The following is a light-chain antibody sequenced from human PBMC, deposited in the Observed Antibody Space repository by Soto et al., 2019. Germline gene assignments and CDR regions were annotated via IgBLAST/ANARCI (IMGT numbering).Light chain of an antibody. CDR3: QQYGSSPEEYMYT. CDR2: GAS. V-gene: IGKV3-20*01. J-gene: IGKJ2*01. CDR1: QSVSSSY. Sequence: EIVLTQSPGTLSLSPGERATLSCRASQSVSSSYLAWYQQKPGQAPRLLIYGASSRATGIPDRFSGSGSGPDFTLTISRLEPEDFAVYYCQQYGSSPEEYMYTFGQGTKLEIK.